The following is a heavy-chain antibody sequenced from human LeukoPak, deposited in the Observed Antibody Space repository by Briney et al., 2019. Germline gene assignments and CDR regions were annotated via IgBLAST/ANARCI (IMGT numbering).Heavy chain of an antibody. Sequence: SSETLSLTCTVSGGAISTYYWNWIRQPPGKGLEWIGYIYYNGITNYNPSLKSRVTISLDTSKTQFSLKLNSVTAADTAVYYCARDLAYSSQAFDIWGQGTMVTVSS. CDR3: ARDLAYSSQAFDI. V-gene: IGHV4-59*01. J-gene: IGHJ3*02. D-gene: IGHD6-19*01. CDR1: GGAISTYY. CDR2: IYYNGIT.